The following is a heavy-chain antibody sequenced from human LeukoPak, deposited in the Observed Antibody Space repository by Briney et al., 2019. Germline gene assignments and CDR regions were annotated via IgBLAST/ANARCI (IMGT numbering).Heavy chain of an antibody. CDR3: AKDRIAAVGTPYYYYGMDV. V-gene: IGHV3-23*01. J-gene: IGHJ6*02. CDR1: GFTFCSYA. D-gene: IGHD6-13*01. Sequence: GGSLRLSCAASGFTFCSYAMNWVRQAPGKGLEWVSAISGSGGSTYYADSVKGRFTISRDNSKNTLYLQVNSLRAEDTAVYYCAKDRIAAVGTPYYYYGMDVWGQGTTVTVSS. CDR2: ISGSGGST.